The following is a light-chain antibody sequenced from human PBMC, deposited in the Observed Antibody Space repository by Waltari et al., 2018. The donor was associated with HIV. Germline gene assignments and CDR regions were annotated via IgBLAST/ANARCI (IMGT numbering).Light chain of an antibody. CDR2: EVS. CDR3: SSYTTTTLGV. J-gene: IGLJ1*01. V-gene: IGLV2-14*03. CDR1: SSHVGGYDF. Sequence: QSALTQPASVSGSTGQSITISCTGTSSHVGGYDFVYWYQQHPGKAPKLMIYEVSNRPSGVSSRFSGSKSGNTASLTISGLRADDEAHYYCSSYTTTTLGVFGTGTKVTVL.